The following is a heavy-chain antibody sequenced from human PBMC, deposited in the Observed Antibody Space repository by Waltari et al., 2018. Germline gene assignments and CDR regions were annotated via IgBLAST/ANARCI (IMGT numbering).Heavy chain of an antibody. V-gene: IGHV3-53*01. CDR2: IYSGGST. CDR3: ARGLAARQFDY. D-gene: IGHD6-13*01. CDR1: GFSVSSNY. J-gene: IGHJ4*02. Sequence: EVQLVESGGGLIQPGGSLRLSCAASGFSVSSNYMSWVRQAPGKGLEWVSVIYSGGSTYYTDSVKGRFTISRDKSKNTLYLQMNSLRAEDTAVYYCARGLAARQFDYWGQGTLVTVSS.